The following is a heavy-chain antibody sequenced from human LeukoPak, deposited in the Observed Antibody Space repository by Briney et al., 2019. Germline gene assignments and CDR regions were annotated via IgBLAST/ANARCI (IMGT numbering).Heavy chain of an antibody. CDR2: XSISSSYI. D-gene: IGHD1-1*01. CDR3: ARDPRNWNPGDYGMDV. CDR1: X. Sequence: XMKWVRQAXGXGXEWXXSXSISSSYIYYADSVKARFTISRDNAKNSLYLQMNSLRAEDTAVYYCARDPRNWNPGDYGMDVWGQGTTVTVSS. J-gene: IGHJ6*02. V-gene: IGHV3-21*01.